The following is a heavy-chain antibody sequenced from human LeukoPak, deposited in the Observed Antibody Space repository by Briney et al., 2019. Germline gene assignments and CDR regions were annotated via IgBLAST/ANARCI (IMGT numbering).Heavy chain of an antibody. Sequence: GGSLRLSCAASAFTFSSYAMTWVRQAPGKGLEWVSIISGSGGSTSYADSAKGRFTISRDNSKNTLYLQMNSLRAEDTALYYCAKPYSGTILTGWFDPWGQGTLVTVSS. CDR2: ISGSGGST. CDR3: AKPYSGTILTGWFDP. CDR1: AFTFSSYA. D-gene: IGHD3-9*01. J-gene: IGHJ5*02. V-gene: IGHV3-23*01.